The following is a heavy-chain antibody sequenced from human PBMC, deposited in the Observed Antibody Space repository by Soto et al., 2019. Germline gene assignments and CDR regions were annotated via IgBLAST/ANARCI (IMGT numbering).Heavy chain of an antibody. Sequence: GGSLRLSCAASGFTFRSNDMSWVRQAPGKGLEWVSGISGRDGSTSYTDSVKGRFTISRDDSENTLYPQMNSLRVEDTAVYYCAKRACSTTSCSYFDYWGQGTLVTVSS. CDR1: GFTFRSND. J-gene: IGHJ4*02. D-gene: IGHD2-2*01. CDR3: AKRACSTTSCSYFDY. CDR2: ISGRDGST. V-gene: IGHV3-23*01.